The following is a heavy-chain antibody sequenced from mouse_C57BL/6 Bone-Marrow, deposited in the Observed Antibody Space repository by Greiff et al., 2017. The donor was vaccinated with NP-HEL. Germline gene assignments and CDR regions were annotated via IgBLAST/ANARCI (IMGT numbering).Heavy chain of an antibody. CDR2: IYPGSGST. Sequence: VKPGASVKMSCKASGYTFTSYWITWVKQRPGQGLEWIGDIYPGSGSTNYNEKFKSKATLTVDTSSSTAYMQLSSLTSEDSAVYYCARNYAAWFAYWGQGTLVTVSA. CDR3: ARNYAAWFAY. J-gene: IGHJ3*01. V-gene: IGHV1-55*01. CDR1: GYTFTSYW. D-gene: IGHD1-1*01.